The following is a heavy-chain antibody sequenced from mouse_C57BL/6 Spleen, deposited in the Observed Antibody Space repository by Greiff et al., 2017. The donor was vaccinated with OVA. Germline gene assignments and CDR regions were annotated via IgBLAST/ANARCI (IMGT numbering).Heavy chain of an antibody. Sequence: EVQLVESGGGLVQPKGSLKLSCAASGFSFNTYAMNWVRQAPGKGLEWVARIRSKSNNYATYYADSVNDRFTISSDDSESMLYLQMNNLKTEDTAMYYCLRHDPYSSGYGFAYWGQGTLVTVSA. J-gene: IGHJ3*01. D-gene: IGHD3-2*02. CDR2: IRSKSNNYAT. V-gene: IGHV10-1*01. CDR1: GFSFNTYA. CDR3: LRHDPYSSGYGFAY.